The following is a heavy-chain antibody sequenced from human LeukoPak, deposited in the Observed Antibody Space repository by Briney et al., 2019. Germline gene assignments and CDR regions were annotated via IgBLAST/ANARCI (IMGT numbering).Heavy chain of an antibody. CDR2: ISYEASNK. D-gene: IGHD2-8*02. CDR1: GFTFGNHP. J-gene: IGHJ4*02. Sequence: GGPLRLSCAASGFTFGNHPMHWVRQAPGMGLEWVAVISYEASNKDYANSVKGRFTIYRDNSKNTLYLQMNSLRAEDTAVYHCARDYLVGCTDTICYPIDYWGQGTLVTVSS. CDR3: ARDYLVGCTDTICYPIDY. V-gene: IGHV3-30*01.